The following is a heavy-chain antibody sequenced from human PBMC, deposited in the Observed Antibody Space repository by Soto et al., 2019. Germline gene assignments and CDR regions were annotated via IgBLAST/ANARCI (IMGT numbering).Heavy chain of an antibody. Sequence: QVQLAQSGAEERKRGASVKVSCEATGYTFTAYAMHWVRKAPGQRLEWMGWINPANGNTKYSQKFQGRLTITSDTSANTVYMELNSLTSEDTAMYYCTRSAISPYGGLIGPFDYWGQGNLVTVSS. J-gene: IGHJ4*02. D-gene: IGHD3-16*02. CDR1: GYTFTAYA. V-gene: IGHV1-3*05. CDR2: INPANGNT. CDR3: TRSAISPYGGLIGPFDY.